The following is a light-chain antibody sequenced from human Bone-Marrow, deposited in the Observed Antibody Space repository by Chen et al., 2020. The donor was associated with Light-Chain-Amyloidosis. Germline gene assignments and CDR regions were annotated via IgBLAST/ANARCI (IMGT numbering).Light chain of an antibody. Sequence: QSALPQPASVSGSPGLSLPLPCTGTSNDVGGDNHVAWDQQHPDKAPKLMIYEVTNRPSWVPDRCSGSKSDNTASLTISGLQTEDEADYFCSSYTITNTLVFRSGTRVTVL. CDR3: SSYTITNTLV. J-gene: IGLJ1*01. CDR1: SNDVGGDNH. CDR2: EVT. V-gene: IGLV2-14*01.